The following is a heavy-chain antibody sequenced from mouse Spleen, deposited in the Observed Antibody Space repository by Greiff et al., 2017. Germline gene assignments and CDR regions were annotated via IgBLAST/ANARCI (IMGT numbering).Heavy chain of an antibody. CDR2: ISNGGGST. V-gene: IGHV5-12*02. Sequence: EVKLEESGGGLVQPGGSLKLSCATSGFTFSDYYMYWVRQTPEKRLEWVAYISNGGGSTYYPDTVKGRFTISRDNAKNTLYLQMSRLKSEDTAMYYCARLYTDYYAMDYWGQGTSVTVSS. D-gene: IGHD5-1-1*01. CDR3: ARLYTDYYAMDY. CDR1: GFTFSDYY. J-gene: IGHJ4*01.